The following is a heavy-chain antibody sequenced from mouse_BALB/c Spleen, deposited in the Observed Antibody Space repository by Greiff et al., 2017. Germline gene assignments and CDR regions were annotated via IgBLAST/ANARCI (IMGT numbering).Heavy chain of an antibody. J-gene: IGHJ3*01. CDR2: ISSGGST. V-gene: IGHV5-6-5*01. CDR1: GFTFSSYA. CDR3: ASYGNYGAY. D-gene: IGHD2-1*01. Sequence: EVHLVESGGGLVKPGGSLKLSCAASGFTFSSYAMSWVRQTPEKRLEWVASISSGGSTYYPDSVKGRFTISRDNARNILYLQMSSLRSEDTAMYYCASYGNYGAYWGQGTLVTVSA.